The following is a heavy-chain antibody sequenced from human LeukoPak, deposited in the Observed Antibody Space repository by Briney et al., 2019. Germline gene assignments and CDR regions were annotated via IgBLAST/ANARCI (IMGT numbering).Heavy chain of an antibody. J-gene: IGHJ5*02. V-gene: IGHV4-59*01. CDR2: IYHSGST. CDR1: GGSISSYY. Sequence: SETLSLTCTVSGGSISSYYWSWIRQPPGKGLEWIGYIYHSGSTNYNPSLKSRVTISVDTSKNQFSLRLSSVTAADTAVYYCARGGYYDSSGYYYERFDPWGQGTLVTVSS. D-gene: IGHD3-22*01. CDR3: ARGGYYDSSGYYYERFDP.